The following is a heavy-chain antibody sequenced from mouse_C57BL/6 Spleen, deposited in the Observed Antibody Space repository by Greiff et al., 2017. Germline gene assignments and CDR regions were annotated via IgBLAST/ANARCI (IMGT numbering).Heavy chain of an antibody. V-gene: IGHV1-22*01. CDR3: ARRKIDYGKAMDY. Sequence: VQLQQSGPELVKPGASVKMSCKASGYTFTDYNMHWVKQSHGKSLEWIGYINPNNGGTSYNQKFKGKATLTVNKSSSTAYMELRSLTSEDSAVYYCARRKIDYGKAMDYWGQGTSVTVSS. J-gene: IGHJ4*01. CDR2: INPNNGGT. CDR1: GYTFTDYN. D-gene: IGHD2-1*01.